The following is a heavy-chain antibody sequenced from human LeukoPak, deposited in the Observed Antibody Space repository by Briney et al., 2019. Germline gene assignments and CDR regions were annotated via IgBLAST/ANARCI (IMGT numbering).Heavy chain of an antibody. CDR2: INPSGGST. J-gene: IGHJ6*02. Sequence: ASVKVSCKASGYTFTSYYMHWVRQAPGQGLEWMGIINPSGGSTSYAQKFQGRVTMTRDTSTSTVYMELSSLRAEDTAIYYCARDHRSYGVPPGMDVWGQGTTVTVSS. V-gene: IGHV1-46*01. CDR1: GYTFTSYY. D-gene: IGHD3-10*01. CDR3: ARDHRSYGVPPGMDV.